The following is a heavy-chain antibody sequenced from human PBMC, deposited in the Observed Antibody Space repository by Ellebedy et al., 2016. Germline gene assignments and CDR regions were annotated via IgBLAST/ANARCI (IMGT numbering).Heavy chain of an antibody. D-gene: IGHD7-27*01. Sequence: GESLKISXEGSGFVFSNYAMNWVRQAPGKGLEWISYINARSEGIGYADSVKGRFTISRDNAKNSVYLQMNSLRADDTGVYYCAKDLPNWANDYWGQGTLVTVSS. J-gene: IGHJ4*02. V-gene: IGHV3-48*04. CDR2: INARSEGI. CDR1: GFVFSNYA. CDR3: AKDLPNWANDY.